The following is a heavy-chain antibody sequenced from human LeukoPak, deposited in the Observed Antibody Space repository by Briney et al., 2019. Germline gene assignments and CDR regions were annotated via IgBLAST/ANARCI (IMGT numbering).Heavy chain of an antibody. J-gene: IGHJ4*02. Sequence: GSLRLSCAASGFTFSSYWMHWVRQAPGKGLVWVSRINSDGTNTSYVDSVKGRFTISRDNAKNTLYLQMNSLRAEDTALYYCARSRNGSFDYWGQGTLVTVSS. V-gene: IGHV3-74*01. CDR3: ARSRNGSFDY. CDR1: GFTFSSYW. CDR2: INSDGTNT. D-gene: IGHD6-25*01.